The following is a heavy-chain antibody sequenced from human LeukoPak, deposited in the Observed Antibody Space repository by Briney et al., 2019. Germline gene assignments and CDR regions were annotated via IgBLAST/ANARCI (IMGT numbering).Heavy chain of an antibody. D-gene: IGHD6-19*01. Sequence: GGSLRLSCAASGFNFNNYWMSWLRQAPGKGLEWVGRIKSKTDGGTTDYAAPVKGRFTISRDDSKNTLYLQMNSLKTEDTAVYYCTTDLDSYSSGWWAFDYWGQGTLVTVSS. J-gene: IGHJ4*02. CDR3: TTDLDSYSSGWWAFDY. CDR1: GFNFNNYW. V-gene: IGHV3-15*01. CDR2: IKSKTDGGTT.